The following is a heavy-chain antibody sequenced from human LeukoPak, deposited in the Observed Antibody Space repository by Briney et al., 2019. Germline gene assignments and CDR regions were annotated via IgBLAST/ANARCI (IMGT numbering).Heavy chain of an antibody. CDR3: AKDNGRGGNFDY. CDR2: ISWNSGSI. CDR1: GFTFDDYA. D-gene: IGHD3-16*01. V-gene: IGHV3-9*01. Sequence: GGSLRLSCAASGFTFDDYAMHWLRQAPGKGLEWVSGISWNSGSIGYADSVKGRFTISRDNAKNSLYLQMNSLRAEDTALYYCAKDNGRGGNFDYWGQGTLVTVSS. J-gene: IGHJ4*02.